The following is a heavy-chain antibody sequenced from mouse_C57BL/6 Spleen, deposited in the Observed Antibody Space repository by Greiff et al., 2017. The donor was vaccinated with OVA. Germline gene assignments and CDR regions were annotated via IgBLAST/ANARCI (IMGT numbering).Heavy chain of an antibody. J-gene: IGHJ4*01. D-gene: IGHD2-5*01. CDR3: ARHDSNYEGGAMDY. CDR2: IWSDGST. CDR1: GFSLTSYG. Sequence: QVQLKESGPGLVAPSQRLSITCTVSGFSLTSYGVHWVRQPPGKGLEWLVVIWSDGSTTYNSALKSRLSISKDNSKSQVFLKMNSLQTDDTAMYYCARHDSNYEGGAMDYWGQGTSVTVSS. V-gene: IGHV2-6-1*01.